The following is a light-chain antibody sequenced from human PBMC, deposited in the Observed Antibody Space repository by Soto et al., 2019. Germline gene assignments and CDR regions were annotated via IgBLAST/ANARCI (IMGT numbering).Light chain of an antibody. CDR3: QTWGTGIRV. J-gene: IGLJ1*01. V-gene: IGLV4-69*01. Sequence: QTVVTQSPSASASLGASVKFTCTLSSGHSSYAIAWHQQQPEKGPRYLMKINSDGSHSKGDGIPDRFSGSSSGAERYLTISSLQSEDEADYYCQTWGTGIRVFGTGTKLTVL. CDR1: SGHSSYA. CDR2: INSDGSH.